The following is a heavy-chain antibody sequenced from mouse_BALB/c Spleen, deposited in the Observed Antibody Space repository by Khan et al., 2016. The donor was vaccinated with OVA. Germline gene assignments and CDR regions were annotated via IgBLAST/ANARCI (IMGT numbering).Heavy chain of an antibody. V-gene: IGHV1S81*02. D-gene: IGHD1-1*02. Sequence: QVQLKQSGAELVKPGASVRLSCKASGYTFTSYYLYWVKQRPGQGLEWIGDINPNNGGTNFNEKFRTKATLTVDKSSNTGYMELSRLTSEDSAVYYCTRSGYGTFAYWGQGTLVTVSA. CDR2: INPNNGGT. J-gene: IGHJ3*01. CDR1: GYTFTSYY. CDR3: TRSGYGTFAY.